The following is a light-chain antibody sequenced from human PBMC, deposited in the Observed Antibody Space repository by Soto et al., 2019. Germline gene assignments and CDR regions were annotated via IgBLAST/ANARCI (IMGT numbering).Light chain of an antibody. J-gene: IGLJ2*01. CDR1: SSDVGGYNL. CDR2: EGS. V-gene: IGLV2-23*01. Sequence: QSALTQPASVSGSPGQSITISCTGTSSDVGGYNLVSWYQHHPGKAPKLMIYEGSKRPSGVSNRFSGSKSGNTASLTISGLQAEDEADYYCCSYADSNTWLFGGGTKLTVL. CDR3: CSYADSNTWL.